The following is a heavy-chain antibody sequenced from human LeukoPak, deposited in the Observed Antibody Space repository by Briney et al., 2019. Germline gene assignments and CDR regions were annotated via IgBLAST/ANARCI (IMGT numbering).Heavy chain of an antibody. CDR3: ARAQSRTHWDGFDI. CDR2: ISPYNGNT. V-gene: IGHV1-18*01. CDR1: GYTFTNYG. Sequence: ASVKVSCKASGYTFTNYGIRWVRQAPGQGLEWMGWISPYNGNTNYAQNLQGRVSMTRDTFTSTVYMELRSLRSDDTAVYYCARAQSRTHWDGFDIWGQGTMVTLPS. J-gene: IGHJ3*02. D-gene: IGHD5-24*01.